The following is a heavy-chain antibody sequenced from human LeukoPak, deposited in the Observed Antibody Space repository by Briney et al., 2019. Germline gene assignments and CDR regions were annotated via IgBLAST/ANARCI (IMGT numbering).Heavy chain of an antibody. CDR3: ARLKLTDNWFDP. D-gene: IGHD5-24*01. V-gene: IGHV4-4*07. CDR2: TYTSGST. J-gene: IGHJ5*02. CDR1: GGSIGSYY. Sequence: SETLSLTCTVSGGSIGSYYWSWIRQPAGKGLEWIGRTYTSGSTNYNPSLKSRVTISVDKSKNQFSLKLSSVTAADTAVYYCARLKLTDNWFDPWGQGTLVTVSS.